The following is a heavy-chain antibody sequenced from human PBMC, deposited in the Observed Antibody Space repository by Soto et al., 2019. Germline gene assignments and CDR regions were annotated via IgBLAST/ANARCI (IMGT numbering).Heavy chain of an antibody. V-gene: IGHV1-69*02. J-gene: IGHJ4*02. CDR3: ARVLYYYDSSGYDY. CDR2: IIPILGIA. D-gene: IGHD3-22*01. Sequence: QVPLVQSGAEVKKPGSSVKVSCKASGGTFSSYTISWVRQAPGQGLEWMGKIIPILGIANYAQKFQGRVTITADKSTSTAYMELSSLRSEDTAVYYCARVLYYYDSSGYDYWGQGTLVTVSS. CDR1: GGTFSSYT.